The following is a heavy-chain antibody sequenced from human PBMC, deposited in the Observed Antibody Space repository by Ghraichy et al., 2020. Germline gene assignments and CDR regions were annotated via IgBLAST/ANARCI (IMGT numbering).Heavy chain of an antibody. Sequence: GESLNISCAASGFTFSDHYMDWVRQAPGKWLEWVGRTRNKANSYTTEYAASVKGRFTISRDDSKNSLYLQMNSLKTEDTAVYYCARDRLTTLDYWGQGTLVTVSS. CDR1: GFTFSDHY. CDR3: ARDRLTTLDY. D-gene: IGHD4-11*01. J-gene: IGHJ4*02. V-gene: IGHV3-72*01. CDR2: TRNKANSYTT.